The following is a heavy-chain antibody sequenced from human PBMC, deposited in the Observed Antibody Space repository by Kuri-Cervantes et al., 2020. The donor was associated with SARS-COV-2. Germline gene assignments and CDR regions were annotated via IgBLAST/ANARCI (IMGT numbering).Heavy chain of an antibody. Sequence: ASVKVSCKASGYTFTGYYMHWVRQAPGQGLEWMGWINPNSGDTNYAQKFQGRVTMTRDTSISTAYMELSRLRSEDTAVYYCATFPPELHCSGGSCYSGDYWGQGTLVTVSS. D-gene: IGHD2-15*01. CDR1: GYTFTGYY. V-gene: IGHV1-2*02. CDR2: INPNSGDT. J-gene: IGHJ4*02. CDR3: ATFPPELHCSGGSCYSGDY.